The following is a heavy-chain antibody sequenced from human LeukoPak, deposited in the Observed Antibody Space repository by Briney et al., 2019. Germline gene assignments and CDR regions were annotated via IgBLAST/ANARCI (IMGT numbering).Heavy chain of an antibody. D-gene: IGHD3-10*01. V-gene: IGHV4-59*01. CDR1: GGSISSYY. CDR3: ARVGLWFEGNY. Sequence: SETLSLTCTVSGGSISSYYWSWIRQPPGKGLEWIGYIYYSGSTNYNPSLKSRVTISVDTSKNQFSLKLSSVTAADTAVYYCARVGLWFEGNYWGQGTLVTVSS. CDR2: IYYSGST. J-gene: IGHJ4*02.